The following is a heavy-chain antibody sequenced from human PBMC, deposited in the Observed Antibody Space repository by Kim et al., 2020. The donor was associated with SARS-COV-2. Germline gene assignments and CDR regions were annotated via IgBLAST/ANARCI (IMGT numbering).Heavy chain of an antibody. CDR3: ARDTYYDILTGYPAYAHP. J-gene: IGHJ5*02. V-gene: IGHV1-69*13. Sequence: SVKVSCKASGGTFSSYAISWVRQAPGQGLEWMGGIIPIFGTANYAQKFQGRVTITADESTSTAYMELCSLRSEDTAVYYCARDTYYDILTGYPAYAHPWGQGTLVTVSS. D-gene: IGHD3-9*01. CDR1: GGTFSSYA. CDR2: IIPIFGTA.